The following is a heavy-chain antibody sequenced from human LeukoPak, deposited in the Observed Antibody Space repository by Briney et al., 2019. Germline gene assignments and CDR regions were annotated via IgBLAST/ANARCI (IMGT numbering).Heavy chain of an antibody. J-gene: IGHJ6*03. CDR1: GFTFSSYG. Sequence: GGSLRLSCAASGFTFSSYGMHWVRQAPGKGLEWVAFIRYDGSNKYYADSVKGRFTISRDNSKNTLYLQMNSLRAEDTAVYYCARDWGLDYSYMDVWGKGTTVTVSS. V-gene: IGHV3-30*02. CDR2: IRYDGSNK. D-gene: IGHD3-16*01. CDR3: ARDWGLDYSYMDV.